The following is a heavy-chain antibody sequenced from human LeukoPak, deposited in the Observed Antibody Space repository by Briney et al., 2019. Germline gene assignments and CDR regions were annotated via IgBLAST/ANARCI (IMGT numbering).Heavy chain of an antibody. Sequence: PGGSLRLSCAASGFTFSSYAMRWVRQAPGKGLEWVSAISGSGGSTYYADSVKGRFTISRDNSKNTLYLQMNSLRAEDTALYYCAKDPGFGVVSDWGQGTLVTVSS. CDR1: GFTFSSYA. CDR3: AKDPGFGVVSD. D-gene: IGHD2-2*01. V-gene: IGHV3-23*01. J-gene: IGHJ4*02. CDR2: ISGSGGST.